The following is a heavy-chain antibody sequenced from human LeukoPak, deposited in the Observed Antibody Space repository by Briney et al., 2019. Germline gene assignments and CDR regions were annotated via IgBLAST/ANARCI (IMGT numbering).Heavy chain of an antibody. CDR2: ISYDGSNK. D-gene: IGHD2-2*01. CDR3: VGYCSSTSCYGDY. J-gene: IGHJ4*02. Sequence: GGSLRLSCAASGFTFSSYAMHWVRQAPGKGLEWVAVISYDGSNKYYADSVKGRFTISRDNSKNTLYLQMNSLRAEDTAVYYCVGYCSSTSCYGDYWGQGTLVTVSS. CDR1: GFTFSSYA. V-gene: IGHV3-30-3*01.